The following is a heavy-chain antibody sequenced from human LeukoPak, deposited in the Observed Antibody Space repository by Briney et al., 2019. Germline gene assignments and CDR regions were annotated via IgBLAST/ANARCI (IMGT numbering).Heavy chain of an antibody. CDR2: INWNGGST. J-gene: IGHJ4*02. V-gene: IGHV3-20*04. CDR3: ARVGGSYSKAEGFDY. CDR1: GFTFSTYG. D-gene: IGHD1-26*01. Sequence: GGSLRLSCAASGFTFSTYGMSWVRQAPGKGLEWVSGINWNGGSTGYADSVKGRFTISRDNAKNSLYLQMNSLRAEDTALYYCARVGGSYSKAEGFDYWGQGTLVTVSS.